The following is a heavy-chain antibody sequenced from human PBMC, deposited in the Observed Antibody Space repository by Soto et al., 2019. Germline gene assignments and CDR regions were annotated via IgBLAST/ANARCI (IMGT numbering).Heavy chain of an antibody. V-gene: IGHV3-48*03. CDR3: ARDRDELVGIFPYYYGMDV. CDR1: GFTFSSYE. Sequence: LGGSLRLSCAASGFTFSSYEMNWVRQAPGKGLEWVSYISSSGRTTYYADSVKGRFTISRDNAKNSLSLQMNSLRADDTAVYYCARDRDELVGIFPYYYGMDVWGQGTTVTVSS. CDR2: ISSSGRTT. J-gene: IGHJ6*02. D-gene: IGHD2-21*01.